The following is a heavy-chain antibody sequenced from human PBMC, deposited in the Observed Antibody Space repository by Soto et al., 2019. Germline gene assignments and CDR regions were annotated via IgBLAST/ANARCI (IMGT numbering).Heavy chain of an antibody. CDR2: IYPGDSDT. CDR1: GYSFTSYW. D-gene: IGHD2-15*01. J-gene: IGHJ4*02. Sequence: GESLKISCKGSGYSFTSYWIGWVRQMPGKGLEWMGIIYPGDSDTRYSPSFQGQVTISADKSISTAYLQWSSLKASDTAMYYCACGYCSGGSCNPSLYYFDYWGQGTLVTVSS. CDR3: ACGYCSGGSCNPSLYYFDY. V-gene: IGHV5-51*01.